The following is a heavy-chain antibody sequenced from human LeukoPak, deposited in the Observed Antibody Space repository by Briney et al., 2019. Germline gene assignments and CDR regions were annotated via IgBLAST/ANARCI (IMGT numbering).Heavy chain of an antibody. D-gene: IGHD3-10*01. V-gene: IGHV4-31*03. CDR3: ASEIRTYYYGSGSHPETNWFDT. J-gene: IGHJ5*02. CDR1: GGSISSGGYY. Sequence: PSQNLSLTCTVSGGSISSGGYYWSWIRQHPGKGLEWIGYIYYSGSTYYNPSLKSRVTISVDTSKNQMSLKLSSVTAADSAVYYCASEIRTYYYGSGSHPETNWFDTWGQGTLVTVSS. CDR2: IYYSGST.